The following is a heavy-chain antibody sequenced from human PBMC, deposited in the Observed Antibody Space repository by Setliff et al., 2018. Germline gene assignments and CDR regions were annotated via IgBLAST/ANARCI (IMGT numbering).Heavy chain of an antibody. CDR2: ISGYNGNT. D-gene: IGHD3-3*01. CDR1: GYTFISYG. CDR3: ARVPRLEWLLPTFDS. J-gene: IGHJ4*02. Sequence: ASVKVSCKTSGYTFISYGISWVRQAPGQGLEWMGWISGYNGNTDYAQNFQGRVTMTTDTSTSTAYMELRSLRSDDTAVNYCARVPRLEWLLPTFDSWGQGTLVTVSS. V-gene: IGHV1-18*01.